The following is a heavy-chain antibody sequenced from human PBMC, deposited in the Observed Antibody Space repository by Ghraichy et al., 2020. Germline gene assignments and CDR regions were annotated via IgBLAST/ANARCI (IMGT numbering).Heavy chain of an antibody. V-gene: IGHV4-59*01. CDR3: ARLLWWDYVTGYYYGMDV. D-gene: IGHD2-21*01. J-gene: IGHJ6*02. CDR1: GGSISSYY. Sequence: SETLSLTCTVSGGSISSYYWSWIRQPPGKGLEWIGYIYYSGSTNYNPSLKSRVTISVDTSKNQFSLKLSSVTAADTAVYYCARLLWWDYVTGYYYGMDVWGQGTTVTVSS. CDR2: IYYSGST.